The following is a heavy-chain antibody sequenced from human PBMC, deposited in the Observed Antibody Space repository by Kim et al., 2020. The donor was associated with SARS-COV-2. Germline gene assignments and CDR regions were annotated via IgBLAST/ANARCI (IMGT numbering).Heavy chain of an antibody. Sequence: ASVKVSCKASGYTFSNYGITWVRQAPGQGLEWVGWISAYNGNTNYAQKLQGRVTMTTDTSTSTAYMELRSLTSADTAVYYCTRDFGVSVSVDYIFRTSREYYGRGGWGQGTTVTVSS. J-gene: IGHJ6*02. CDR2: ISAYNGNT. CDR3: TRDFGVSVSVDYIFRTSREYYGRGG. V-gene: IGHV1-18*01. D-gene: IGHD4-4*01. CDR1: GYTFSNYG.